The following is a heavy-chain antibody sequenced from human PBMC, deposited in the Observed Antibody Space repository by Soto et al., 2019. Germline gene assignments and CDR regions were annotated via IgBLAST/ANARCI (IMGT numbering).Heavy chain of an antibody. CDR1: GFNFDDYA. CDR2: ISWNSGSI. V-gene: IGHV3-9*01. D-gene: IGHD1-26*01. J-gene: IGHJ6*02. CDR3: AKGKELRRYYYYGLAV. Sequence: EVQLVESGGGLVQPGRSLRLSCAASGFNFDDYAMHWVRQAPGKGLEWVSGISWNSGSIGYVDSVKGRFTISRDNAKNSLYLQMNSLRAEDTALYYCAKGKELRRYYYYGLAVWGQGTTVTVSS.